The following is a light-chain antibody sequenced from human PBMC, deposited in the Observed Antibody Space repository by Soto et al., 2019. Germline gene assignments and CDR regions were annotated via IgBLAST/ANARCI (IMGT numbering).Light chain of an antibody. CDR2: EVR. V-gene: IGLV2-14*03. J-gene: IGLJ3*02. Sequence: QSALTQPASVSGSPGQSITISCTGASSDVANNEYVSWYQQHPGNAPKLMIHEVRNRPSAVSDRFSGSKSGNTASLTISGLQAEDEADYYCSSYTINSGWVFGGGTKVTVL. CDR3: SSYTINSGWV. CDR1: SSDVANNEY.